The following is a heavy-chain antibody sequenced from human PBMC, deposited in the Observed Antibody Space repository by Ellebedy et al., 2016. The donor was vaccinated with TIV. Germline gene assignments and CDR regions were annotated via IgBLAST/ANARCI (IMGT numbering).Heavy chain of an antibody. CDR3: ARGHGYCSGGACYSDTVMVIFYFDY. D-gene: IGHD2-15*01. Sequence: GESLKISXAASGFTFSGYAMSWVRQAPGKGLEWVAVIWYDGSNKYYADSVKGRFTISRDNSKNTLYLQMNSLRAEDTAVYYCARGHGYCSGGACYSDTVMVIFYFDYWGQGTLVTVSS. CDR2: IWYDGSNK. V-gene: IGHV3-33*08. J-gene: IGHJ4*02. CDR1: GFTFSGYA.